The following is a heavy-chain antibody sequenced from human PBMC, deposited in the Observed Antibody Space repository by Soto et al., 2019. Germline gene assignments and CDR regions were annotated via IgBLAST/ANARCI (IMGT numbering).Heavy chain of an antibody. CDR3: ARNGRVRQWLDYFDY. V-gene: IGHV3-30*04. CDR2: ASHDGSNK. Sequence: QVQLVESGGGVVQPGRSLRLSCAASGFTFSTYAMHWVRQAPGKGLEWVAVASHDGSNKYYADSVKGRFTISRDNSKNTLYLEMNSLRAEDTAVYYCARNGRVRQWLDYFDYWGQGTLVTVSS. D-gene: IGHD6-19*01. CDR1: GFTFSTYA. J-gene: IGHJ4*02.